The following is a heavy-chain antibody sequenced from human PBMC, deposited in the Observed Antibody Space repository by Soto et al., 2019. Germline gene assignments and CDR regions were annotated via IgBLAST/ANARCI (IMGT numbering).Heavy chain of an antibody. CDR2: INSDGSST. J-gene: IGHJ4*02. Sequence: GGSLRLSCAASGFTFRSYWMHWVRQAPGKGLLWVSRINSDGSSTSYADSVKGRFTISRDNANNTLYLQMNSLRAEDTAAYYCARVKGWDPFDSWGQGTLVTVS. CDR1: GFTFRSYW. CDR3: ARVKGWDPFDS. D-gene: IGHD6-19*01. V-gene: IGHV3-74*01.